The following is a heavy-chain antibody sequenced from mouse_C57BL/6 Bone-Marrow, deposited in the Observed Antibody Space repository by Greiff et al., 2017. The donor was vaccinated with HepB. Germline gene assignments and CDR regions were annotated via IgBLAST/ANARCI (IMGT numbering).Heavy chain of an antibody. CDR3: ATMITTYFDY. J-gene: IGHJ2*01. Sequence: EVKLVESGGGLVKPGGSLKLSCAASGFTFSDYGMHWVRQAPEKGLEWVAYISSGSSTIYYAYTVKGRFTISRDNAKNTLFLQMTSLRSEDTAMYYCATMITTYFDYWGQGTTLTVSS. CDR2: ISSGSSTI. CDR1: GFTFSDYG. D-gene: IGHD2-4*01. V-gene: IGHV5-17*01.